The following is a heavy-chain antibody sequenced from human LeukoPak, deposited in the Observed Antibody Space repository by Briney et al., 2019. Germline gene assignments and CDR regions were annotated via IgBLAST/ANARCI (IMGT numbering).Heavy chain of an antibody. CDR1: GGSISSYY. D-gene: IGHD1-26*01. Sequence: PSETLSLTCTVPGGSISSYYWSWIRQPPGKGLEWIGYIYYSGSTYYNPSLKSRVTISVDTSKNQFSLKLSSVTAADTAVYYCASPGKGGSYFSDAFDIWGQGTMVTVSS. CDR3: ASPGKGGSYFSDAFDI. V-gene: IGHV4-59*08. J-gene: IGHJ3*02. CDR2: IYYSGST.